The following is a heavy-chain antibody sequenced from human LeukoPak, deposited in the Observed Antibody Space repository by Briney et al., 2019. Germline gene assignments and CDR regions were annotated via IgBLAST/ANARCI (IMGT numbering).Heavy chain of an antibody. CDR3: ARVPLVVVVAAAPPGGYV. J-gene: IGHJ6*04. CDR1: GGSISSSSYY. CDR2: IYTSGST. Sequence: PSETLSLTCTVSGGSISSSSYYWGWIRQPPGKGLEWIGRIYTSGSTNYNPSLKSRVTISVDTSKNQFSLKLSSVTAADTAVYYCARVPLVVVVAAAPPGGYVWGKGTTVTVSS. D-gene: IGHD2-15*01. V-gene: IGHV4-61*02.